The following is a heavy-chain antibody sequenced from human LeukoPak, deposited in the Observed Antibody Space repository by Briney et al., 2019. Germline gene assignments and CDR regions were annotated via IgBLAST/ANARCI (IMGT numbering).Heavy chain of an antibody. CDR1: GFTFDKYG. J-gene: IGHJ3*02. V-gene: IGHV3-20*01. CDR3: ARVGWDLHAFDI. Sequence: GGSLRLSCTASGFTFDKYGMIWVRQVPGKGLEWVSGINWNGANTGYADSVKGRFTISRDNAKNSLSLQMNSLRADDPDSYVCARVGWDLHAFDIWGQGTVVTVSS. CDR2: INWNGANT. D-gene: IGHD1-26*01.